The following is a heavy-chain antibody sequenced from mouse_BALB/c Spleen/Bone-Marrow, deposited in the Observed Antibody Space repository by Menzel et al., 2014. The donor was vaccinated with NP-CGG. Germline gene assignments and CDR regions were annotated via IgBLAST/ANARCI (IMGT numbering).Heavy chain of an antibody. CDR2: IDPANGNT. CDR3: ALYYDYDVGY. V-gene: IGHV14-3*02. CDR1: GFNIKDTY. Sequence: AHVKQPGAERVKPGASVELSCTASGFNIKDTYMHWVKQRPEQGLEWIGRIDPANGNTKYDPKFQGKATITADTSSNTAYLQLSSLTSEDTAVYDCALYYDYDVGYWGQGTTLTVSS. J-gene: IGHJ2*01. D-gene: IGHD2-4*01.